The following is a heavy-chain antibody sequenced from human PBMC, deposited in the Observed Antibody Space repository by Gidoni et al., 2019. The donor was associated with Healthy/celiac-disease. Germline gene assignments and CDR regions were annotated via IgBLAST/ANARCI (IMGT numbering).Heavy chain of an antibody. CDR3: AGGYCSSTSCEPLGYYYGMDV. D-gene: IGHD2-2*01. CDR2: IYYSGST. CDR1: GGSISRGGYY. Sequence: QVQLQESGPGLVKPSQTLSLTCPVSGGSISRGGYYWRWIRQHPGKGLEWIGYIYYSGSTYYNPSLKSRVNISVDTSKNQFSLKLSSVTAADTAVYYCAGGYCSSTSCEPLGYYYGMDVWGQGTTVTVSS. V-gene: IGHV4-31*03. J-gene: IGHJ6*02.